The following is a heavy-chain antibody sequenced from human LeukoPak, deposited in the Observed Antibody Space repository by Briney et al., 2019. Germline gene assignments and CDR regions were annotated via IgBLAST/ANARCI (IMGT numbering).Heavy chain of an antibody. Sequence: SQTLSLTCIVSGGSFSNYHWSWIRHPPGKGLEWIGYVSYSGSTNYNPSLKSRATISIGRSQIQISLRLNSVTAADTAVYYWARDSGDYVWGSYRRTEGRFYCMDVWGKGTTVTVSS. CDR1: GGSFSNYH. J-gene: IGHJ6*03. CDR2: VSYSGST. V-gene: IGHV4-59*01. CDR3: ARDSGDYVWGSYRRTEGRFYCMDV. D-gene: IGHD3-16*02.